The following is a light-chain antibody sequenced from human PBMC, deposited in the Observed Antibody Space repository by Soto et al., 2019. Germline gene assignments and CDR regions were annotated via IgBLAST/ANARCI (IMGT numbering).Light chain of an antibody. Sequence: QSVLTQPPSASGTPGQRVTISCSGSSSNIGNDYVSWYQQLPGAAPKLLIYRDYQRPSGVPDRFSGSKSGTSASLAISGLQSEDEADYYCASWDASLNGRWVFGGGTQLTVL. V-gene: IGLV1-44*01. J-gene: IGLJ3*02. CDR2: RDY. CDR3: ASWDASLNGRWV. CDR1: SSNIGNDY.